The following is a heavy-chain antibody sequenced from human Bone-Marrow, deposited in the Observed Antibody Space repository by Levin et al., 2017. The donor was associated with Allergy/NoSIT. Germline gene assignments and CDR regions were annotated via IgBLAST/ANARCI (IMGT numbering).Heavy chain of an antibody. D-gene: IGHD3-3*01. CDR2: IYSSGNT. J-gene: IGHJ6*02. V-gene: IGHV4-59*01. CDR1: DGSISTNS. Sequence: ESLKISCIVSDGSISTNSWTWIRQSPGMRLEWIGYIYSSGNTNYNPSLRSRVIISGDASKNQLSLKLSSVTAADTAVHYCARLRSGYYYYYGMDVWGQGTTVTVSS. CDR3: ARLRSGYYYYYGMDV.